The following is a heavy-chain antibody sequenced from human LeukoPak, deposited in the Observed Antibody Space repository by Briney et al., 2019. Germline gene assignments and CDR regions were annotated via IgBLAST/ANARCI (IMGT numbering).Heavy chain of an antibody. CDR2: ISSSSSTI. Sequence: GGSLRLSCAASGFTFSSYSMNWVRQAPGKGLEWVSYISSSSSTIYYADSVKGRFTISRDNAKNSLYLQMNSLRAEDTAVYYCAKPPIVGATGYFQHWGQGTLVTVSS. CDR3: AKPPIVGATGYFQH. CDR1: GFTFSSYS. V-gene: IGHV3-48*01. D-gene: IGHD1-26*01. J-gene: IGHJ1*01.